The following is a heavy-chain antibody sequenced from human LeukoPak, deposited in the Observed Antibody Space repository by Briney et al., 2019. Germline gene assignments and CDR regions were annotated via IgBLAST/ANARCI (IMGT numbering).Heavy chain of an antibody. J-gene: IGHJ4*02. V-gene: IGHV4-59*10. CDR2: IYTSGST. D-gene: IGHD3-16*02. CDR1: GGSFSGYY. CDR3: ARGLGELSLYFPDY. Sequence: SETLSLTCAVYGGSFSGYYWSWIRQPAGKGLEWIGRIYTSGSTNYNPSLKSRVTMSVDTSKNQFSLKLSSVTAADTAVYYCARGLGELSLYFPDYWGQGTLVTVSS.